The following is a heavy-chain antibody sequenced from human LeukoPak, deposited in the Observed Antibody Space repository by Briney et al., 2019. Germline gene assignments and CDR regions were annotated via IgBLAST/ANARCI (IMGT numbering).Heavy chain of an antibody. Sequence: SETLSLTCTVSGDSISRHYRSWIRQPPGKGLEWVGCIYCSGSTSYNPSLKSRVTISVDTSNNQFSLKLTSMTAADTAVYFCARERLIAGATVFDYWGQGTLVTVSS. D-gene: IGHD1-26*01. J-gene: IGHJ4*02. CDR3: ARERLIAGATVFDY. CDR1: GDSISRHY. V-gene: IGHV4-59*11. CDR2: IYCSGST.